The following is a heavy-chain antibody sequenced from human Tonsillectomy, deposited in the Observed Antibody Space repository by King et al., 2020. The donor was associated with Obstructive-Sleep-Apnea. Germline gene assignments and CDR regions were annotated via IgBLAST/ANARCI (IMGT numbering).Heavy chain of an antibody. Sequence: VQLVESGGGFVQPGGSLRLSCAASGFTLSSNWMSWVRQAPGKGLEWVANIKQDGSEKYYVDSVKGRFTISRDNAKNTLYLQMNSLRAEDTAVYYCARDEGIIMRCYYYRGKGTLVTVSS. V-gene: IGHV3-7*03. CDR1: GFTLSSNW. J-gene: IGHJ4*02. CDR2: IKQDGSEK. CDR3: ARDEGIIMRCYYY. D-gene: IGHD3-10*01.